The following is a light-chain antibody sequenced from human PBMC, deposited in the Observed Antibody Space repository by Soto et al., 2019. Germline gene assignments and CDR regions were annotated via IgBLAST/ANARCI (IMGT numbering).Light chain of an antibody. CDR1: QGVSRH. J-gene: IGKJ4*01. V-gene: IGKV3D-15*01. CDR3: QQYHQWPLT. CDR2: AAS. Sequence: EIVMTQSPAPLSLSPGERATLSCRASQGVSRHLAWYQQKPGQAPRLLIYAASTRAAGVPGRFSGSGSGTEFTLTISSLQSEDFTVYYCQQYHQWPLTFGGGTKVEI.